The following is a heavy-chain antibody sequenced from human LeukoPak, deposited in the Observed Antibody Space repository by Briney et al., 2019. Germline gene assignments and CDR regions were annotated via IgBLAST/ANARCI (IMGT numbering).Heavy chain of an antibody. V-gene: IGHV3-23*01. D-gene: IGHD3-22*01. J-gene: IGHJ4*02. CDR1: GFTFSSYA. Sequence: PGGSLRLSCAASGFTFSSYAMSWVRQAPGKGLEWVSGISGSGDNTYYADSVKGRFTISRDNAKNSLYLQMNSLRAEDTALYYCAREVSEGFDFWGQGTLVTVSS. CDR2: ISGSGDNT. CDR3: AREVSEGFDF.